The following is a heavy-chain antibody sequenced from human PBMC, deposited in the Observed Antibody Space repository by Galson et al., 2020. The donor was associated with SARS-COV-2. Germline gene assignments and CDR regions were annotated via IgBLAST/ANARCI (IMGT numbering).Heavy chain of an antibody. Sequence: SETLSLTCTVSGGSISSGGYYWSWIRQHPGKGLEWIGYTYYSGSTYYNPSLKSRVTISVDTSKNQFSLKLSSVTAADTAVYYSARDEGPGNGMDVWGQGTAVTVSS. J-gene: IGHJ6*02. V-gene: IGHV4-31*03. CDR1: GGSISSGGYY. CDR2: TYYSGST. CDR3: ARDEGPGNGMDV.